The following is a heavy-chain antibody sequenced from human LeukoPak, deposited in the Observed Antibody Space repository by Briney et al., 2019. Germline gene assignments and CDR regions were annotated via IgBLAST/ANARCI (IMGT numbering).Heavy chain of an antibody. Sequence: SETLSLTCTVSGGSISTSRHYWGWVRQPPGKGLEWIGNMYYSGSTYYNPSLKSRVTISVDTYKSRFSLKLSSVTAADTAVYYCATTVTTRYYFDYWGQGKLVTVSS. CDR3: ATTVTTRYYFDY. J-gene: IGHJ4*02. CDR2: MYYSGST. V-gene: IGHV4-39*01. D-gene: IGHD4-17*01. CDR1: GGSISTSRHY.